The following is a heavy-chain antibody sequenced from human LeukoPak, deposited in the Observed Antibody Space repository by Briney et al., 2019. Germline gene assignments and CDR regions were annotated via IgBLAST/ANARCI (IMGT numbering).Heavy chain of an antibody. V-gene: IGHV3-23*01. J-gene: IGHJ4*02. Sequence: GGSLRLSCAASGFTFSSYAMSWVRQAPGKGLEWVSGINLSGSSTYYADSVKGRFTISRDNSKNTLYLQTNSLRAEDTAVYYCAKDVWRYSGSYYDFDYWGQGTLVTVSS. CDR3: AKDVWRYSGSYYDFDY. CDR1: GFTFSSYA. D-gene: IGHD1-26*01. CDR2: INLSGSST.